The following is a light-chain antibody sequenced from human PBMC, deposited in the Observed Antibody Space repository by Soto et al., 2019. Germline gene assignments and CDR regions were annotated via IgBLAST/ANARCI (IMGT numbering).Light chain of an antibody. CDR2: DAS. Sequence: EIVLAQSPATLSLSPGERATLSCRASQSVSIYLAWYQQKPGQAPRLLIYDASNRATGIPARFSGSGSVTDFTLTISSLEPEDFAFYYCQQRSNWPPKITFGQGTRLEIK. J-gene: IGKJ5*01. V-gene: IGKV3-11*01. CDR1: QSVSIY. CDR3: QQRSNWPPKIT.